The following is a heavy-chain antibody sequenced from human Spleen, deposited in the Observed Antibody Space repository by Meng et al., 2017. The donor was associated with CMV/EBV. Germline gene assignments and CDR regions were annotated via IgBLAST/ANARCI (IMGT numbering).Heavy chain of an antibody. J-gene: IGHJ4*02. CDR3: ARGLTIAPAGTKFGY. V-gene: IGHV1-69*05. D-gene: IGHD6-13*01. Sequence: SVKVSCKASGGSFRSYAITWVRQAPGQGLEWMGAFIPVFATTNYAQKYQGRLTITTDESTTTAYMELSSLRSEDTAVYYCARGLTIAPAGTKFGYWGQGTLVTVSS. CDR1: GGSFRSYA. CDR2: FIPVFATT.